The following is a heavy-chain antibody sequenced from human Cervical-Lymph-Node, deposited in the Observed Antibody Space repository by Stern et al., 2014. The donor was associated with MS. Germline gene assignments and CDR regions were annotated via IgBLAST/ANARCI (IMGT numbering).Heavy chain of an antibody. V-gene: IGHV1-46*01. Sequence: VQLVQSGAEVMQPGASVTVSCKAFGYTFTSNKMHWVRQAPGQGLEWMGIINPGGGSTRYAQKFQGRVHMHTDTHTRTVGIRLTSLSSDDTAVYSCARDNGGWSVDSWGQGTLVIVSS. CDR1: GYTFTSNK. D-gene: IGHD6-19*01. CDR2: INPGGGST. J-gene: IGHJ4*02. CDR3: ARDNGGWSVDS.